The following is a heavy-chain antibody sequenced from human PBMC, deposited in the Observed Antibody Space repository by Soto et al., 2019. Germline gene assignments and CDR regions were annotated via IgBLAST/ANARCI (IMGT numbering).Heavy chain of an antibody. CDR2: IYYSGST. CDR1: GGSVSSGAYY. J-gene: IGHJ3*02. Sequence: KLSETLSLTCTVSGGSVSSGAYYWTWIRQRPGKGLEWIGYIYYSGSTYYSPSLKSRLSISLDTSKNQFSLRLSSVTAADTAMYYCARARLRAVYAFDIWGQGTMVTV. CDR3: ARARLRAVYAFDI. V-gene: IGHV4-31*03. D-gene: IGHD5-12*01.